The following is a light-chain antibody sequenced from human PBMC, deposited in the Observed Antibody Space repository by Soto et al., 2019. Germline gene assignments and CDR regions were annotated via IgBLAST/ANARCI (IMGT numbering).Light chain of an antibody. Sequence: DVRMTQSPSSLSASVGDSVTISCRASQDIAGYLAWFQQNPGKAPRSLIFSASTLHSGVPSRFSGSASGTDFTLPITTLQPEDFATYYCQQYNQHPLTFGGGTKVEIK. CDR3: QQYNQHPLT. V-gene: IGKV1-16*01. CDR1: QDIAGY. CDR2: SAS. J-gene: IGKJ4*01.